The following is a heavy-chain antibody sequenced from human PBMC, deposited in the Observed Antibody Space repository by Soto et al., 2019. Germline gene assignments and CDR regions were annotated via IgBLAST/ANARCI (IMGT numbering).Heavy chain of an antibody. CDR2: IKPSGGTT. CDR3: AGDDAVTTSAYYFDY. D-gene: IGHD4-17*01. Sequence: ASVKVSCKASGYTFTNYHVHWVRQAPGQGLEWMGIIKPSGGTTAYAQEFQGRVTMTRDTSTSTVYMELSSLRSEDTAIYYCAGDDAVTTSAYYFDYWGQGTLVTVS. CDR1: GYTFTNYH. V-gene: IGHV1-46*01. J-gene: IGHJ4*02.